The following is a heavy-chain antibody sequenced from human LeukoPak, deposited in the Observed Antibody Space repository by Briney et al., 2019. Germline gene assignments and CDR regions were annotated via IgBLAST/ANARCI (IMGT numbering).Heavy chain of an antibody. Sequence: GASVKVSCKASGYIFTDYYMHWVRQAPGQGLEWMGWINPNSSGTNYAQQFQGRVTMTRDTSISTTYMELSNLRPDDTAVYYCARGIAAPGGRWFDPWGQGTLVTVSS. CDR1: GYIFTDYY. J-gene: IGHJ5*02. CDR2: INPNSSGT. CDR3: ARGIAAPGGRWFDP. D-gene: IGHD6-13*01. V-gene: IGHV1-2*02.